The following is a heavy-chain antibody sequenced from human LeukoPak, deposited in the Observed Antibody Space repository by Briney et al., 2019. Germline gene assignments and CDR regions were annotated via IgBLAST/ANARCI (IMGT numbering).Heavy chain of an antibody. V-gene: IGHV1-46*01. J-gene: IGHJ5*02. D-gene: IGHD6-19*01. CDR1: GYTFTKYY. CDR2: MHPTGDST. Sequence: GASVKVSCKASGYTFTKYYMNWVRQAPGQGLEWMGIMHPTGDSTNYAQKFQGRVTLTRDTSTGTFYMELSSLTSEDTAVYYCAKDLEQSYIGWSTIYDAWGQGSLVTVSA. CDR3: AKDLEQSYIGWSTIYDA.